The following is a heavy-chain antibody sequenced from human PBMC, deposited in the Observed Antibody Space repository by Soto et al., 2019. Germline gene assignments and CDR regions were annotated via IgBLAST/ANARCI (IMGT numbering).Heavy chain of an antibody. J-gene: IGHJ5*02. Sequence: PSETLSLTCTVSGGSISSSSYYWGWIRQPPGKGLEWIGSIYYSGSTYYNPSLKSRVTISVDTSKNQFSLKLSSVTAADTAVYYCAREESDFRGQNWFEPWGQGTRVTVSS. D-gene: IGHD3-3*01. CDR3: AREESDFRGQNWFEP. CDR2: IYYSGST. CDR1: GGSISSSSYY. V-gene: IGHV4-39*07.